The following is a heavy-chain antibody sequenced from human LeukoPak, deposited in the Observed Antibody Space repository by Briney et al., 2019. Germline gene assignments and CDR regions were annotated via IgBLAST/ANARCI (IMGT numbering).Heavy chain of an antibody. Sequence: SQTLSLTCTVSGGSISSYYWSWIRQPPGKGLEWIGYIYYSGSTNYNPSLKSRVTISVDTSKNQFSLKLSSVTAADTAVYYCARWLGGISSSNWFDPWGQGTLVTVSS. V-gene: IGHV4-59*01. J-gene: IGHJ5*02. D-gene: IGHD3-16*01. CDR2: IYYSGST. CDR3: ARWLGGISSSNWFDP. CDR1: GGSISSYY.